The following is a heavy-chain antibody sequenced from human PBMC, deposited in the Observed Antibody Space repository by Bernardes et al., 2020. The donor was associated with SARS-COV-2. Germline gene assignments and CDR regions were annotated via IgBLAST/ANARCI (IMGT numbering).Heavy chain of an antibody. CDR1: GYTFTGYY. Sequence: AGVKVPRKASGYTFTGYYMHLVRQAPGQGLEWMGWINPNSGGTNYAQKFQGRVTMTRDTSISTAYMELSRLRSDDTAVYYCAIPPTNYDRYGMDVWGQGTTVTVSS. CDR3: AIPPTNYDRYGMDV. V-gene: IGHV1-2*02. D-gene: IGHD3-22*01. CDR2: INPNSGGT. J-gene: IGHJ6*02.